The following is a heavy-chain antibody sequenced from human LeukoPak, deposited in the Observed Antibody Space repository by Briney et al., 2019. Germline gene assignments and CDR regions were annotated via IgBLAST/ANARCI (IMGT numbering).Heavy chain of an antibody. CDR1: GYTFTGYY. Sequence: ASVKVSCKASGYTFTGYYMHWVRQAPGQGLEWMGWINPNSGGTNYAQKFQGRVTMTRDTSISTAYMELSRLRSDDTAMYYCAREDGYSYGYRYFDYWGQGTLVTVSS. V-gene: IGHV1-2*02. J-gene: IGHJ4*02. CDR3: AREDGYSYGYRYFDY. D-gene: IGHD5-18*01. CDR2: INPNSGGT.